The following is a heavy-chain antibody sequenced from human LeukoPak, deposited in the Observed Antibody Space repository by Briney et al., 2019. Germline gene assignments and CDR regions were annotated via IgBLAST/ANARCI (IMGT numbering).Heavy chain of an antibody. Sequence: GRSLRLSCAASGFTFSSYGMHWVRQAPGKGLEWVAVIWYDGSNKYYADSVKGRFTISRDNSKNTLYLQMNSLRAEDTAVYYCAKDRNPGSYCLLSWGQGTLVTVSS. V-gene: IGHV3-33*06. CDR1: GFTFSSYG. J-gene: IGHJ4*02. CDR3: AKDRNPGSYCLLS. D-gene: IGHD3-10*01. CDR2: IWYDGSNK.